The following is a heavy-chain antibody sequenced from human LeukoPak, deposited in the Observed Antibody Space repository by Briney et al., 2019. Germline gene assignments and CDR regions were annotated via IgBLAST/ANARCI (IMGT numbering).Heavy chain of an antibody. D-gene: IGHD3-10*01. CDR3: ARIYGSGSYDYYYYYMDV. V-gene: IGHV4-38-2*02. CDR2: IYHSGST. J-gene: IGHJ6*03. Sequence: SETLSLTCTVSGYSISSGYYWGWIRQPPGKGLEWSGRIYHSGSTYYNPSLKSRVTISVDTSKNQFSLKLSSVTAADTAVYYCARIYGSGSYDYYYYYMDVWGKGTTVTVSS. CDR1: GYSISSGYY.